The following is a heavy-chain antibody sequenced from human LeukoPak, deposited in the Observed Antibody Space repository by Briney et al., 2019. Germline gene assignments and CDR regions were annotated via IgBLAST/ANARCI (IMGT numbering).Heavy chain of an antibody. CDR2: ISAYNGNT. D-gene: IGHD5-24*01. CDR3: ARDSGKDGYHQFDY. V-gene: IGHV1-18*01. CDR1: GYTFTSYG. J-gene: IGHJ4*02. Sequence: ASVKVSCKASGYTFTSYGISWVRRAPGQGVEWMGWISAYNGNTNYAQKLQGRVTMTTDTSTSTAYMELRSLRSDDTAVYYCARDSGKDGYHQFDYWGQGTLVTVSS.